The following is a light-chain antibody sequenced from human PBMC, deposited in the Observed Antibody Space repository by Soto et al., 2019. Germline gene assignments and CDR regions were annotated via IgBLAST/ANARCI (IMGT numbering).Light chain of an antibody. Sequence: IVLPQSPATLSLYPGERATLSCRASQSVSSYLAWYQQKPGQAPRLLIYDASNRATGIPARFSGSGSGTDFTLTISSLEPEDFAVYYCQQRSNWPPWTFGQGTKVDIK. J-gene: IGKJ1*01. V-gene: IGKV3-11*01. CDR2: DAS. CDR3: QQRSNWPPWT. CDR1: QSVSSY.